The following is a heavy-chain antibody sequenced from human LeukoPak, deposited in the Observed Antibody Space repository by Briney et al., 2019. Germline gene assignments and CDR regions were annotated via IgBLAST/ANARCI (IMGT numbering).Heavy chain of an antibody. CDR1: GFTFSSYA. CDR3: AKQDYYDSSGSDDY. D-gene: IGHD3-22*01. CDR2: ISGSGGST. V-gene: IGHV3-23*01. J-gene: IGHJ4*02. Sequence: GGSLRLSCAASGFTFSSYAMSWVRQAPGKGLEWVSAISGSGGSTYYADSVRVRFTISRDNSKNTLYLQMNSLRAEDTAVYYCAKQDYYDSSGSDDYWGQGTLVTVSS.